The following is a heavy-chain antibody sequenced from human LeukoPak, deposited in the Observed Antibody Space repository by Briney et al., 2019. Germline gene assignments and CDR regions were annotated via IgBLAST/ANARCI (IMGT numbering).Heavy chain of an antibody. CDR1: SSGSYY. Sequence: SSGSYYWSWVRQAPGKGLEWVEKIGQDGSKKYYVDSVKGRFTISRDNAKNSLYLQMNSLRAEDTAVYYCARRSGSRDPFDYWGQGTLVTVSS. J-gene: IGHJ4*02. D-gene: IGHD1-26*01. V-gene: IGHV3-7*01. CDR2: IGQDGSKK. CDR3: ARRSGSRDPFDY.